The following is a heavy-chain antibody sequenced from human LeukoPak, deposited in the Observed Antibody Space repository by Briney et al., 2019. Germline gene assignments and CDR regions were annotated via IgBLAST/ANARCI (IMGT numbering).Heavy chain of an antibody. V-gene: IGHV3-15*01. J-gene: IGHJ4*02. D-gene: IGHD3-16*02. CDR1: GFTFGDAW. Sequence: GGSLRLSCAATGFTFGDAWMTWVRQVPGKGREWVGHIKSKPSGGTADYGAPVKDRLTISTDDSKNTVYLQMSSLRTEDTAVYYCTKVLPFTGGGVIFYWGQGTLVTVSS. CDR2: IKSKPSGGTA. CDR3: TKVLPFTGGGVIFY.